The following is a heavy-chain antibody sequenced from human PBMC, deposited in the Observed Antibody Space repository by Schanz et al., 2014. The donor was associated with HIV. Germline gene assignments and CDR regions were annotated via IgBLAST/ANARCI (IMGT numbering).Heavy chain of an antibody. Sequence: QVQLVQSGTEVKKPGSSVKVSCKPSGGTFRSFAISWVRQAPGQGLEWMGWINPSNGKTYYAQKFRGRVTMTRDTSINTASMEVSRLMSDDTAVYYCARNQYQLLPFDYWGQGTLVTVSS. D-gene: IGHD2-15*01. CDR1: GGTFRSFA. J-gene: IGHJ4*02. V-gene: IGHV1-2*02. CDR2: INPSNGKT. CDR3: ARNQYQLLPFDY.